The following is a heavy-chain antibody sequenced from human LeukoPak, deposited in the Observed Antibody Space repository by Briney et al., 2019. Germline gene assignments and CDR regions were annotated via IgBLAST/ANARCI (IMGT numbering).Heavy chain of an antibody. V-gene: IGHV3-7*05. CDR1: GFPFSNYW. J-gene: IGHJ6*02. CDR3: AKEVYYGMDV. Sequence: GGSLRLSCAASGFPFSNYWMNWVRQAPGKGLEWVANIKQDGSEKYYVDSVKGRFTISRDNAKNSLYLQMNSLRAEDTAVYYCAKEVYYGMDVWGQGTTVTVSS. CDR2: IKQDGSEK.